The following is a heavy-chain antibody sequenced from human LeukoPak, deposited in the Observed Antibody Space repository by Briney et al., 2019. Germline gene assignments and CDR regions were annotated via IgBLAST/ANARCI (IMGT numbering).Heavy chain of an antibody. J-gene: IGHJ3*02. CDR1: GYTFTSYE. CDR3: ARAGPDAFDI. Sequence: ASVHVSFKSSGYTFTSYEINWVRPPTGQGLEWKGLMNTNSGNTGYAQKVQGRVTMTRNTSKSKAYMELSSLRSEDTAVYYCARAGPDAFDIWGQGTMVTVSS. D-gene: IGHD7-27*01. CDR2: MNTNSGNT. V-gene: IGHV1-8*01.